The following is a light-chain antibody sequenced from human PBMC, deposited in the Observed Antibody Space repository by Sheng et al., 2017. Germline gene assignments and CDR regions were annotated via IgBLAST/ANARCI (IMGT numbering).Light chain of an antibody. V-gene: IGKV3-15*01. CDR1: QSINN. Sequence: EIVMTQSPTTLSVSPGESATLSCRASQSINNLAWYQQKPGQPPRLLIFDAFTRATDVPTRFSGDGSETEFTLTISNLQSDDFAVYYCQQYNNWPPYTFGGGTKVEIK. CDR2: DAF. CDR3: QQYNNWPPYT. J-gene: IGKJ4*01.